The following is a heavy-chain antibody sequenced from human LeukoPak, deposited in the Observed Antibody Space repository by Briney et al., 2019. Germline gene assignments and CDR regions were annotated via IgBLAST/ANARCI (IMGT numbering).Heavy chain of an antibody. J-gene: IGHJ1*01. CDR2: IVASGGST. V-gene: IGHV3-23*01. D-gene: IGHD4-23*01. CDR3: AKKVVTQPGPAYFQH. CDR1: GLTFSDYS. Sequence: GGSLRLSCAASGLTFSDYSMNWVRQAPRKGLEWVSSIVASGGSTYYADSVKGRFTISRDNSKNTLYLQMNSLRAEDTAVYYCAKKVVTQPGPAYFQHWGQGALVTASS.